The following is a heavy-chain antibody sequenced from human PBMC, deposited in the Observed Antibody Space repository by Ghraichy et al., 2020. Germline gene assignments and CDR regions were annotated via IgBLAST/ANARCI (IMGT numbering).Heavy chain of an antibody. Sequence: GESLNISCKGSGYRFTSYWIGWVRQMPGKGLEWMGIIYPGDSDTRYSPSFQGQVTISADKSISTSYLQWSSLKASDTAMYYCARHGESYYEGVDYWGQGTLVTVSS. J-gene: IGHJ4*02. V-gene: IGHV5-51*01. CDR2: IYPGDSDT. CDR3: ARHGESYYEGVDY. D-gene: IGHD1-26*01. CDR1: GYRFTSYW.